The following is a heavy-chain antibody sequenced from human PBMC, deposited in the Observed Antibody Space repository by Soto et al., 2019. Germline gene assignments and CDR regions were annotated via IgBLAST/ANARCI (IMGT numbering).Heavy chain of an antibody. V-gene: IGHV3-48*02. CDR3: LGYVEPIDY. CDR1: GFTFSSYS. J-gene: IGHJ4*02. CDR2: FSSSSRTI. Sequence: EVQLVESGEGLVQPGGPLGLSCAASGFTFSSYSINWVRQPPGKGLEWGSYFSSSSRTIYYEDSVKGLFTISRDNAKNSLYLQMNSLRDEDTAVYYCLGYVEPIDYWGQGTLVTVSS. D-gene: IGHD5-12*01.